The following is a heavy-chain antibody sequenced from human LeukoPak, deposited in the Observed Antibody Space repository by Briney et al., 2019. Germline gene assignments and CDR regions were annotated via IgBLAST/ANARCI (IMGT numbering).Heavy chain of an antibody. CDR1: GGSISSHY. V-gene: IGHV4-59*11. CDR3: AKSRGASWPNYYYFDF. J-gene: IGHJ4*02. CDR2: IFYSGST. D-gene: IGHD2-2*01. Sequence: SETLSLTCTVSGGSISSHYWSWIRQPPGKGLEWIGYIFYSGSTNYNPSLKSRVTISVDTSKNQFSLRVDSVTAADTAVYYCAKSRGASWPNYYYFDFWGQGTLVTVSS.